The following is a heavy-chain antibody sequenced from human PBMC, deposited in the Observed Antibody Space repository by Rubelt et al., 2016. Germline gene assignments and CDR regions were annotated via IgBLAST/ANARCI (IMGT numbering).Heavy chain of an antibody. CDR3: ARRSPVAAGRNFDS. J-gene: IGHJ4*02. CDR2: IYTSGST. CDR1: GGSISSYY. Sequence: QVQLRESGPGLVKPSETLSLTCTVSGGSISSYYWSWIRQPAGKGLEWIGRIYTSGSTNYNPSLKSRVTISVDTSKNQFSLKLSSVTAADTAVYYCARRSPVAAGRNFDSWGQGTLVTVSS. V-gene: IGHV4-4*07. D-gene: IGHD6-19*01.